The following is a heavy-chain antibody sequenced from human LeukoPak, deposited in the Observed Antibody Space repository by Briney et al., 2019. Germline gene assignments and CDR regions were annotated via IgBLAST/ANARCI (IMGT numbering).Heavy chain of an antibody. CDR1: GFTFSSYV. D-gene: IGHD5-24*01. Sequence: GGSLRLSCAASGFTFSSYVMNWVRQAPGKGLEWVSSISSSGTYIDYADSVKGRFTISRDNSKNTLYLQMNSLRAEDTAVYYCSRDRGWLQLGVDYWGQGTLVSVSS. V-gene: IGHV3-21*06. J-gene: IGHJ4*02. CDR2: ISSSGTYI. CDR3: SRDRGWLQLGVDY.